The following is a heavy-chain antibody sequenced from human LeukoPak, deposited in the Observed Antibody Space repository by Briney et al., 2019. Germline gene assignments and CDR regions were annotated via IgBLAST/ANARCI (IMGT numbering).Heavy chain of an antibody. CDR2: FDPEDGET. V-gene: IGHV1-24*01. CDR3: ATHTIYGVVTYASLI. CDR1: GYTGIELS. J-gene: IGHJ3*02. Sequence: ASVKVSCKLSGYTGIELSMHWVRQVPGKGLEWMGGFDPEDGETKYAQKFQGRVTMTEDTSTDTAYMELSRLTSEDTAVYYCATHTIYGVVTYASLIWGRGTLATVSS. D-gene: IGHD3-3*01.